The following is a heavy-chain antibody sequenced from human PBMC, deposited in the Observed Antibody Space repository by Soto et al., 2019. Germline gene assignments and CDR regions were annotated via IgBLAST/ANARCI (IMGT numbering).Heavy chain of an antibody. D-gene: IGHD2-2*01. CDR2: IYYSGST. CDR1: GGSISSGDYY. V-gene: IGHV4-30-4*01. J-gene: IGHJ4*02. CDR3: ATTSYAYMFYAY. Sequence: QVQLQESGPGLVKPSQTLSLTCTVSGGSISSGDYYWSWIRQPPGKGLEWIGYIYYSGSTYYNPSLTRRVTISLDTSKHQFSLTLRSVTAADTAVYYCATTSYAYMFYAYWGQRTLVTVSS.